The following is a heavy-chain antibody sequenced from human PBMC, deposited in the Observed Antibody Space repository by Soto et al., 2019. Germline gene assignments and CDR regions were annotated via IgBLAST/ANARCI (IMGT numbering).Heavy chain of an antibody. V-gene: IGHV3-7*05. CDR1: GFTFGSSW. CDR3: SRRLEV. Sequence: QVVESGGGLVQPGGSLRISCAASGFTFGSSWMDWVRQTPGKGLEWVANIGQDGSEKNYVDSVKGRFTISRDNAKNSLYLQMTSLRAEDTAVYFCSRRLEVWGQGTTVTVSS. CDR2: IGQDGSEK. J-gene: IGHJ6*02.